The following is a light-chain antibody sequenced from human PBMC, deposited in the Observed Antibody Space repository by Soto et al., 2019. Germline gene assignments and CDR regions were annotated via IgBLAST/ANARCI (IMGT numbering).Light chain of an antibody. CDR3: SSYTSSSTYV. CDR1: SRDVGSYNR. Sequence: QSVLTQPPSVSGSPGQSVTISCTGTSRDVGSYNRVSWYQQPPGTAPKLMIYEVGNRPSGVPDRFSGSKSGNTASLTISGLQAEDEADYYCSSYTSSSTYVFGTGTKLTVL. CDR2: EVG. J-gene: IGLJ1*01. V-gene: IGLV2-18*02.